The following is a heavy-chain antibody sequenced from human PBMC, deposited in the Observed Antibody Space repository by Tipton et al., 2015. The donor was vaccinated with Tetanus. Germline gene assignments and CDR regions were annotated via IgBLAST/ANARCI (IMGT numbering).Heavy chain of an antibody. CDR2: IYPGDSDT. V-gene: IGHV5-51*01. Sequence: VQLVQSGGEVKKPGESLKISCKGSGYIFNNYWIGWVRQKPGKGLGWMGIIYPGDSDTRYSPSFQGQVTISVDKSINTAYLQWSSLKASDPSMFYCARAHCTDGVCNFDFWGQGALVTVAS. D-gene: IGHD2-8*01. CDR1: GYIFNNYW. J-gene: IGHJ4*02. CDR3: ARAHCTDGVCNFDF.